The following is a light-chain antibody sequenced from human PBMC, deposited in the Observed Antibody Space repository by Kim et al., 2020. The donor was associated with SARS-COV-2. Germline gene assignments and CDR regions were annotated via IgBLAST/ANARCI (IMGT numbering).Light chain of an antibody. CDR2: GAS. J-gene: IGKJ2*01. V-gene: IGKV3-20*01. CDR3: QHYGSSPYT. CDR1: QSVSNIF. Sequence: EIVLTQSPGTLSLSPGERATLSCMTSQSVSNIFLAWYQQKPGQAPRLLMYGASSRATGIPDRFSGSGSGTDFTLTISRLEPEDFALYYCQHYGSSPYTFGQGTKLEI.